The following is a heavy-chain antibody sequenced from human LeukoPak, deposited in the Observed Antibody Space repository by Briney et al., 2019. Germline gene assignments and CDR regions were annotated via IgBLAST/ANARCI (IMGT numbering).Heavy chain of an antibody. J-gene: IGHJ5*02. V-gene: IGHV1-46*01. D-gene: IGHD3-22*01. CDR1: GYTFTNYY. Sequence: ASVKVSCKASGYTFTNYYIHWVRQAPGQGLECMGIINPSGGSTSYAQKFQGRVTMTRDMSTSTVYMELSSLRSEDTAVYYCAAYYYDSSGYHGWFDPWGQGTLVTVSS. CDR2: INPSGGST. CDR3: AAYYYDSSGYHGWFDP.